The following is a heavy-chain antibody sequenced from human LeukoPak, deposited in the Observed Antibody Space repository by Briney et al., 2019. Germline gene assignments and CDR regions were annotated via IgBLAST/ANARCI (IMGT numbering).Heavy chain of an antibody. CDR1: GFTVSSNF. V-gene: IGHV3-66*01. D-gene: IGHD3-22*01. CDR3: ARDYGTMTVAAVQGYFDY. Sequence: GGSLRLSCAASGFTVSSNFMSWVRQAPGKGLEWVSVIYSGGSTYYSDSVKRRFTISRDNSKNPLYLQMNSLRAEDTAMYYCARDYGTMTVAAVQGYFDYWGQGTLVTVSS. J-gene: IGHJ4*02. CDR2: IYSGGST.